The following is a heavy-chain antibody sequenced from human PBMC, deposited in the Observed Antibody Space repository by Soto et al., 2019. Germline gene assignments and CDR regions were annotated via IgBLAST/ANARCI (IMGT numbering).Heavy chain of an antibody. J-gene: IGHJ4*02. D-gene: IGHD5-12*01. CDR2: INPSGGST. CDR3: AITATSDAYYVDY. CDR1: GYTFTSYY. Sequence: QVQLVQSGAEVKKPGASVKVSCKASGYTFTSYYMHWVRQAPGQGLEWRGIINPSGGSTSYAQKFQGRVTMTRDTSTSTVYKELSSLRSEDTAVYYCAITATSDAYYVDYWGQGTLVSVSS. V-gene: IGHV1-46*01.